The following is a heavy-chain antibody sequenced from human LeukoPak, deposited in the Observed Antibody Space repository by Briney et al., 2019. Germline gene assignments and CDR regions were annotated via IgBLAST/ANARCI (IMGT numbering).Heavy chain of an antibody. D-gene: IGHD6-19*01. Sequence: SVKVSCKASGGTFSSYAISWVRQAPGQGLEWMGRIIPILGIANYAQKFQGRVTITVDKSTSTAYMELSSLRSEDTAVYYCARESIAVAESNFDYWGQGTLVTVSS. CDR2: IIPILGIA. V-gene: IGHV1-69*04. J-gene: IGHJ4*02. CDR3: ARESIAVAESNFDY. CDR1: GGTFSSYA.